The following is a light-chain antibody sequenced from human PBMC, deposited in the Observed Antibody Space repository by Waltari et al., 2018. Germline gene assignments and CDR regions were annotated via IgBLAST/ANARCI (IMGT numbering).Light chain of an antibody. Sequence: EIVLTQSPGTLSLSPGERATLSCRASQSVRRALALYQQNPGQAPRLLIYGASNRATGIPDRFSGSGSGTDFSLTISSLEPEDFAVYYCQHYLRLPATFGQGTKVEIK. J-gene: IGKJ1*01. CDR2: GAS. CDR1: QSVRRA. V-gene: IGKV3-20*01. CDR3: QHYLRLPAT.